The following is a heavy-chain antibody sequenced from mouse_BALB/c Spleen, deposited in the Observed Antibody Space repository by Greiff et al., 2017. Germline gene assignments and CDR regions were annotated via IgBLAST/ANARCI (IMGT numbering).Heavy chain of an antibody. Sequence: VKLMESGPGLVAPSQSLSITCTVSGFSLTGYGVNWVRQPPGKGLEWLGMIWGDGSTDYNSALKSRLSISKDNSKSQVFIKMNSLQTDDTARYYGAREGGSSGYAYYAMDYWGQGTSVTVSS. D-gene: IGHD3-1*01. V-gene: IGHV2-6-7*01. CDR3: AREGGSSGYAYYAMDY. CDR2: IWGDGST. CDR1: GFSLTGYG. J-gene: IGHJ4*01.